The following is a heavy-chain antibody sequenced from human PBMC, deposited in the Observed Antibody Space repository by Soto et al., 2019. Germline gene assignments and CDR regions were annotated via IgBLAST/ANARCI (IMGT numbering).Heavy chain of an antibody. V-gene: IGHV1-69*06. CDR3: ARYCSSTSCEYYYYVMDV. D-gene: IGHD2-2*01. Sequence: QVQLVQSGAEVKKPGSSVKVSCKASGGTFSSYAISWVRQAPGQGLEWMGGIIPIFGTANYAQKFQGRVTITANKSTSTAYMELSSLRSEDTAVYYCARYCSSTSCEYYYYVMDVWGQGTTVTVSS. CDR2: IIPIFGTA. J-gene: IGHJ6*02. CDR1: GGTFSSYA.